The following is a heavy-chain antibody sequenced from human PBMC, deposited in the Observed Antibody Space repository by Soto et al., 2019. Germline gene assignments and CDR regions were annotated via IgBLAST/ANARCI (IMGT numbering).Heavy chain of an antibody. CDR1: GGSNSGYY. CDR3: ARDSAVGSSKRGFEF. D-gene: IGHD2-2*01. Sequence: VQLPESGPRLVRPSETLSLSCTVSGGSNSGYYWNWIRQPPGRGLEWIGYISNTGNTNYNPSLKSRVSISVDTSKNQVSLNLRAVTAEDTALYYCARDSAVGSSKRGFEFWGQGTLVTVSS. J-gene: IGHJ4*02. V-gene: IGHV4-59*01. CDR2: ISNTGNT.